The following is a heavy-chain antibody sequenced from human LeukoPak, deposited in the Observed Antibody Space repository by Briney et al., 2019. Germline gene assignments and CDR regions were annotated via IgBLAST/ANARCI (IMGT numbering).Heavy chain of an antibody. V-gene: IGHV3-23*01. CDR2: ISGGGGST. J-gene: IGHJ4*02. D-gene: IGHD2-2*01. Sequence: GGSLRLSCAASGFTFSSYVMNWVRQAPGKGLEWVSVISGGGGSTYYADSVKGRFTISRDSSKNTLSLQMNSLRVEDTAVYYCAKLGCSSTRCYINYWGQGTLVTVSS. CDR3: AKLGCSSTRCYINY. CDR1: GFTFSSYV.